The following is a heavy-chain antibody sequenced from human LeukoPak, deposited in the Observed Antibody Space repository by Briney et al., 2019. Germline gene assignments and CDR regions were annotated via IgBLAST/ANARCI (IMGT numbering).Heavy chain of an antibody. CDR3: AKEWLRFDY. V-gene: IGHV3-23*01. J-gene: IGHJ4*02. CDR2: IGISGVTT. CDR1: GFTFSTYC. D-gene: IGHD5-12*01. Sequence: GGSLRLSCAASGFTFSTYCMSWVRQAPGKGLGWVSGIGISGVTTYYADSVKGRFTISRDNSKNTLSLQMNSLRAEDTAVYYCAKEWLRFDYWGQGTLVTVSS.